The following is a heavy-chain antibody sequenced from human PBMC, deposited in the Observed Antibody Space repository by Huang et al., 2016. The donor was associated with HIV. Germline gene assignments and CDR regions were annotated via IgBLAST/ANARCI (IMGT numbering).Heavy chain of an antibody. CDR3: ARGGYYYGSGSHLSHYYYYYMDV. D-gene: IGHD3-10*01. J-gene: IGHJ6*03. Sequence: QVQLVQSGAEVKKPGSSVKVSCKASGGTFSSSAISGGRQAPGHGLGWLGGISHIVGTANFDKKFQGRVTMTADESTSTAYVELSSVRSEDTAVYYCARGGYYYGSGSHLSHYYYYYMDVWGKGTTVTVSS. CDR2: ISHIVGTA. V-gene: IGHV1-69*13. CDR1: GGTFSSSA.